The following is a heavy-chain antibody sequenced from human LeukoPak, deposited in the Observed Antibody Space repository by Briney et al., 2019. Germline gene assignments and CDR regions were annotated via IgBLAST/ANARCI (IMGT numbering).Heavy chain of an antibody. CDR3: ARDPGESGTYDY. Sequence: GGSLRLSCAASGFSVSSHYMSWVGQAPGKGLEWVSVIYLGGSAYYADSVEDRFTISRDKSKNIVYLQMNNLRVEDTAVYFCARDPGESGTYDYWGQGALVTVSP. J-gene: IGHJ4*02. CDR2: IYLGGSA. V-gene: IGHV3-66*01. D-gene: IGHD3-10*01. CDR1: GFSVSSHY.